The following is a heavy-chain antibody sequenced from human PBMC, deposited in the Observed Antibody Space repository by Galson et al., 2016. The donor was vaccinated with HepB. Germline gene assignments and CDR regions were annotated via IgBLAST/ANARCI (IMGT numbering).Heavy chain of an antibody. CDR1: GFSLSTSEVG. D-gene: IGHD3-9*01. J-gene: IGHJ4*02. Sequence: PALVKPTQTLTLTCTFSGFSLSTSEVGVGWIRQPPGEALEWLAHIYWNDAKFYSPSLKSRLTIPKDTSRDQVVLTMTNMDPVDTATYYCAHRGGNAGYPYFDYWGQGALVTVSS. CDR2: IYWNDAK. CDR3: AHRGGNAGYPYFDY. V-gene: IGHV2-5*01.